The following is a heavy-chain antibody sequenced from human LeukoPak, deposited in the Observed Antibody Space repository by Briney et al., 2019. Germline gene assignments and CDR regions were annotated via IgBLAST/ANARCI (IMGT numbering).Heavy chain of an antibody. CDR1: GGTFSSYA. CDR3: ASGYCSGGSCYRSDY. CDR2: IIPILGTA. D-gene: IGHD2-15*01. J-gene: IGHJ4*02. V-gene: IGHV1-69*04. Sequence: SVKVSCKASGGTFSSYAISWVRQAPGQGLEWMGRIIPILGTANYAQKFQGRVTITADKSTSTAYMELSSLRSEDTAVYYCASGYCSGGSCYRSDYWGQGTLVTVSS.